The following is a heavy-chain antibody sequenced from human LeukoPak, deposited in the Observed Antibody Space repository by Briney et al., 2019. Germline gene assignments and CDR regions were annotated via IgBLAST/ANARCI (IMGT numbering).Heavy chain of an antibody. CDR2: ISGYNDDT. D-gene: IGHD1-26*01. CDR3: ARDHGFSGGSYFDTFDI. Sequence: ASVKVSCKASGYIFTTYGISWVRQAPGQGLEWMGWISGYNDDTNYAQKLQGRVTMTTDTSTSTAYMELRSLTSDDTAVYYCARDHGFSGGSYFDTFDIWGRGTMVTVSS. J-gene: IGHJ3*02. V-gene: IGHV1-18*01. CDR1: GYIFTTYG.